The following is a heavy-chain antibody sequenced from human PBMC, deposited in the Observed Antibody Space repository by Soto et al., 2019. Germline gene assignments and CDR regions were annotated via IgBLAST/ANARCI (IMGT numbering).Heavy chain of an antibody. CDR1: GGSISIIGSF. Sequence: PSETLSLTCTVSGGSISIIGSFWGWFRQPPGKALEWLGSIFSSGSTYYNPSLKSRVTISIDTSKNQFSLRLSSMTAADTAVYFCAAGYTYGCFDPWGQGTQVTVSS. CDR2: IFSSGST. D-gene: IGHD5-18*01. CDR3: AAGYTYGCFDP. V-gene: IGHV4-39*01. J-gene: IGHJ5*02.